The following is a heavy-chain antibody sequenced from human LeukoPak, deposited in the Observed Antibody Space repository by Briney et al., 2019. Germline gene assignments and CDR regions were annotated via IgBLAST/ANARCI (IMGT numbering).Heavy chain of an antibody. CDR3: ARWDGYSSSPDY. V-gene: IGHV1-2*02. Sequence: ASVKVSCKASGYSFTGYYMHWVRQAPGQGLGWMGWINPHSGDTGYAQKFQGRVTMTRDMSITTTYMELTRLRSDDTAFYYCARWDGYSSSPDYWGQGSLVTVSS. CDR2: INPHSGDT. D-gene: IGHD6-13*01. CDR1: GYSFTGYY. J-gene: IGHJ4*02.